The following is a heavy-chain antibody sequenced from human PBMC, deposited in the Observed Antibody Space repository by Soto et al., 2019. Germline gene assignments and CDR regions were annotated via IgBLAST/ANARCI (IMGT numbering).Heavy chain of an antibody. J-gene: IGHJ4*02. V-gene: IGHV3-7*05. CDR1: GFTFSSYW. CDR3: ARYAPSPPASYSSSCDY. D-gene: IGHD6-6*01. CDR2: IKQDGSEK. Sequence: GGSLRLSCAASGFTFSSYWMSWVRQAPGKGLEWVANIKQDGSEKYYVDSVKGRFTISRDNAKNSLYLQMNSLRAEDTAVYYCARYAPSPPASYSSSCDYWGQGTLVTVSS.